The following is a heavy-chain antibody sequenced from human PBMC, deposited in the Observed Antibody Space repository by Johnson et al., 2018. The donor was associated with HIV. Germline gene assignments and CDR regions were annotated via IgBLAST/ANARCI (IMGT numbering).Heavy chain of an antibody. CDR1: GFTFSNAW. Sequence: VQLVESGGGLVKPGGSLRLSCAASGFTFSNAWMSWVRQAPGKGLEWVANIKQDGSEKYYVDSVKGRLTISRDNAKNSQYLQMNSLRAEDPAVYYCARERCAMLTDYPGAIDIWGHGAMATLSS. CDR2: IKQDGSEK. J-gene: IGHJ3*02. V-gene: IGHV3-7*05. D-gene: IGHD3-10*02. CDR3: ARERCAMLTDYPGAIDI.